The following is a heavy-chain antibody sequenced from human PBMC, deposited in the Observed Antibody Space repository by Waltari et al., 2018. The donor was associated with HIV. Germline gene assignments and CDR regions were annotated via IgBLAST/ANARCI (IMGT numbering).Heavy chain of an antibody. CDR1: GFTFSEVW. CDR2: IKTKTDGGTT. CDR3: ATDRRGAFDI. J-gene: IGHJ3*02. Sequence: EVQLVESGGGLIKPGGSLRISCAAAGFTFSEVWMSWVRQAPGKGLEWVGRIKTKTDGGTTDYAAPVKGRFTISRDDSKNTLYLQMNNLKTEDTAVYYCATDRRGAFDIWGQGTMVTVSS. V-gene: IGHV3-15*01.